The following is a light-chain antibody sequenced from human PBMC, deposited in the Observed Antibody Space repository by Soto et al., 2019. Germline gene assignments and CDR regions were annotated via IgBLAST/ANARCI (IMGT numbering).Light chain of an antibody. CDR3: QQYHTSSWT. CDR1: QSISSC. V-gene: IGKV1-5*01. Sequence: DFQMTQSPSTLSASVGDRVTISCRASQSISSCLAWYQQKPGKAPKLLIYDASSLESGVPSRFSGSGSGAEFTLTISSLQPDDFATYYCQQYHTSSWTFGQGTKVDIK. J-gene: IGKJ1*01. CDR2: DAS.